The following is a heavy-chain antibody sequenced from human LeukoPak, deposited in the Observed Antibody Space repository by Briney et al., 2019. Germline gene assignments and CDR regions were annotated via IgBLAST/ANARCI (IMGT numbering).Heavy chain of an antibody. V-gene: IGHV3-33*01. J-gene: IGHJ4*02. Sequence: GGSLRLSCAASGFTFSSYGMHWVRQAPGKGLEWVAVIWYDGSNKYYADSVKGRFTISRDNSKNTLYLQMNSLRAEDTAVYYCARVMRAAAGFDYWDQGTLVTVSS. D-gene: IGHD6-13*01. CDR2: IWYDGSNK. CDR1: GFTFSSYG. CDR3: ARVMRAAAGFDY.